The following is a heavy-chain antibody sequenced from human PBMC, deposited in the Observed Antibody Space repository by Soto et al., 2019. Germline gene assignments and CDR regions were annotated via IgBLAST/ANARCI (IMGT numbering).Heavy chain of an antibody. CDR1: GVTCSVYA. CDR2: VTANGGST. J-gene: IGHJ6*02. Sequence: SLRLSCASTGVTCSVYAMTWVRQAPGKGLEWVSAVTANGGSTYSADSVKGRFTISRDNSKSTLFLQMNSLRAEDTAVYYCASLGVGDWANYYYYYGMDVWGQGTTVTVSS. V-gene: IGHV3-23*01. D-gene: IGHD2-21*02. CDR3: ASLGVGDWANYYYYYGMDV.